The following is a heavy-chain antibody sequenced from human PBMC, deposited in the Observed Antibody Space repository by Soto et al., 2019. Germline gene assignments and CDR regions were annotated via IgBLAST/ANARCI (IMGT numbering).Heavy chain of an antibody. CDR3: AREYNWNDFPYYYYMDV. CDR2: ISGSGGST. J-gene: IGHJ6*03. Sequence: GGSLRLSCAASGFTFSSYAMSWVRQAPGKGLEWVSAISGSGGSTYYADSVKGRFTISRDNSKNTLYLQMNSLRAEDTAVYYCAREYNWNDFPYYYYMDVWGKGTTVTVSS. CDR1: GFTFSSYA. D-gene: IGHD1-1*01. V-gene: IGHV3-23*01.